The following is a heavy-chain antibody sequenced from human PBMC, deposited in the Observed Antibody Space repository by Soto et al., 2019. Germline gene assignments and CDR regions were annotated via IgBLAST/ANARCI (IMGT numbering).Heavy chain of an antibody. CDR1: GYTFTSYG. J-gene: IGHJ4*02. D-gene: IGHD5-12*01. CDR2: ISAYNGNT. V-gene: IGHV1-18*01. CDR3: ARSLRSYSGYDYFDY. Sequence: QVQLVQSGAEVKKPGASVKVSCKASGYTFTSYGISWVRQAPGQGLEWMGWISAYNGNTNYAQKLQGRVTMTADTSTSTADMELRSLRSDDTAVYYCARSLRSYSGYDYFDYWGQGTLVTVSS.